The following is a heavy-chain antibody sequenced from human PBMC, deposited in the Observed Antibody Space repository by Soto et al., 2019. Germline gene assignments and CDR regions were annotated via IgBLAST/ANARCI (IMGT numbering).Heavy chain of an antibody. V-gene: IGHV4-61*08. CDR2: IYYSGGT. Sequence: GTLSLPCTVSGAALSGGGYFYTWVRQPPGKGLEWLGYIYYSGGTNYNPSLKSRVTISLDKSRSQFSLRLISVTAADTAVYYCTREQSDDNYFDPCGQGTLVTVSS. J-gene: IGHJ5*02. D-gene: IGHD6-19*01. CDR3: TREQSDDNYFDP. CDR1: GAALSGGGYF.